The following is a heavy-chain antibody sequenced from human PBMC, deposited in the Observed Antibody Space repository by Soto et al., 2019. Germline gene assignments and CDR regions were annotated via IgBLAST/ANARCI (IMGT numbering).Heavy chain of an antibody. V-gene: IGHV3-33*01. J-gene: IGHJ4*02. Sequence: QVQLVESGGGVVQPGRSLRLSCAASGFTFSSYGMHWVRQAPGKGLEWVAVIWYDGSNKYYADSVKGRFTISRDNSKNTLYLQMTRLTAEDTAVYYCARAGYCRSTSCYLVDYRGQGTL. CDR1: GFTFSSYG. CDR2: IWYDGSNK. D-gene: IGHD2-2*01. CDR3: ARAGYCRSTSCYLVDY.